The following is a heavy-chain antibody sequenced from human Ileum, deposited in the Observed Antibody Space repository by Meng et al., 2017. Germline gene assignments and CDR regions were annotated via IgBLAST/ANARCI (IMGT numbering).Heavy chain of an antibody. CDR3: ARHGSGSYPYLEY. J-gene: IGHJ4*02. CDR1: GGSISSGAYY. CDR2: IYYSGIT. V-gene: IGHV4-31*01. Sequence: QVQLQEPGPGLVKPSQTLSLTCNVSGGSISSGAYYWSWIRQHPGKGLEWIGYIYYSGITYYSPSLKSLATITVDRSKNQFSLRLKSVTAADTAVYYCARHGSGSYPYLEYWGQGTLVTVSS. D-gene: IGHD3-10*01.